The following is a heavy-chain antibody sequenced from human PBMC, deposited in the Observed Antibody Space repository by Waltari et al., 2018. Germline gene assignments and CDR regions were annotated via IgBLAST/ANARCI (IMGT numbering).Heavy chain of an antibody. Sequence: QLHLQLSGPGLVKPSETLSLTCAVSGTAVTTTHYFWGWSRQPPGKGLAWFGRIYFTGSTDYNPSLKSRVTISIDTSTNQFSLNLRSVTAADTAVYYCARGIWQQLAHFDSWGQGTLVTVSS. D-gene: IGHD6-13*01. J-gene: IGHJ4*02. V-gene: IGHV4-39*01. CDR1: GTAVTTTHYF. CDR2: IYFTGST. CDR3: ARGIWQQLAHFDS.